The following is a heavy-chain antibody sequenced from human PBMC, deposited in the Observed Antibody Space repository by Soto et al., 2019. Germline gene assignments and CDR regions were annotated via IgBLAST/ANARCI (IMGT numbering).Heavy chain of an antibody. CDR3: ARVYADYPYYFDY. V-gene: IGHV4-61*01. Sequence: PSETLSLTCTVSGGSVTSGSYYWSWIRQPPGKGLDWIAYISYSGSTNYNPSLKSRVTKSVDTSKSQFSLKLRDVTAADTAVYYCARVYADYPYYFDYWGQGTLVTVSS. J-gene: IGHJ4*02. CDR1: GGSVTSGSYY. CDR2: ISYSGST. D-gene: IGHD4-17*01.